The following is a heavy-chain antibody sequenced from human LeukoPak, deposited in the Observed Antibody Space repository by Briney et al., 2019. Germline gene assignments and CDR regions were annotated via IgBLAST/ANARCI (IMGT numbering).Heavy chain of an antibody. CDR1: GFTFSSYG. D-gene: IGHD3/OR15-3a*01. CDR2: ISYDGSNK. J-gene: IGHJ4*02. Sequence: GRSLRLSCAASGFTFSSYGMHWVRQAPGKGLEWVAVISYDGSNKYYADSVKGRFTISRDDSKNTLYLQMNSLRAEDAAVYYCGRDRGLASLDYWGQGTLVTVSS. V-gene: IGHV3-30*03. CDR3: GRDRGLASLDY.